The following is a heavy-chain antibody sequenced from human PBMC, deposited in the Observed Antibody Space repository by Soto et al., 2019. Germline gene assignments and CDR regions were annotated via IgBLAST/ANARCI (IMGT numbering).Heavy chain of an antibody. CDR3: ARYYYDGAFDI. Sequence: QVQLQESGPGLVKPSETLSLTCTVSGGSISSYYWSWIRQPPGKGLEWIGYIYYSGSTNYNPSLKSRVTISVDTSKNQFSLKLSSVTAADTAVYYCARYYYDGAFDIWGQGTMVTVSS. J-gene: IGHJ3*02. D-gene: IGHD3-22*01. CDR1: GGSISSYY. CDR2: IYYSGST. V-gene: IGHV4-59*01.